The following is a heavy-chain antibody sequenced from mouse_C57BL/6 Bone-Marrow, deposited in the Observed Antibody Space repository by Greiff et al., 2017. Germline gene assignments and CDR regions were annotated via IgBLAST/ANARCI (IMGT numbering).Heavy chain of an antibody. CDR2: IYPGDGAT. CDR1: GYAFSSSW. Sequence: VKLQESGPELVKPGASVKISCKASGYAFSSSWMNWVKQRPGKGLEWIGRIYPGDGATNYNGKFAGKATLTADKSSSTAYMQLSILTSEDSAVYFCARAPIYYYGSRYFDVWGTGTTVTVSS. D-gene: IGHD1-1*01. J-gene: IGHJ1*03. CDR3: ARAPIYYYGSRYFDV. V-gene: IGHV1-82*01.